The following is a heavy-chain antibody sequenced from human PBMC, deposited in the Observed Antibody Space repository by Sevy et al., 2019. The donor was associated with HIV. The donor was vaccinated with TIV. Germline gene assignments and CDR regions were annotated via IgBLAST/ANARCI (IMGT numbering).Heavy chain of an antibody. V-gene: IGHV4-34*01. CDR1: GGSFSGYF. CDR3: AREGGDYDILTGYSPRYGMHV. J-gene: IGHJ6*02. D-gene: IGHD3-9*01. CDR2: INHSGST. Sequence: SETLSLTCVVSGGSFSGYFWSWIRQPPGKGLEWIGEINHSGSTNYNPSLKGRVTISVDTSKNQFSLKLSSVTAADTAVYYCAREGGDYDILTGYSPRYGMHVWGQGTTVTVSS.